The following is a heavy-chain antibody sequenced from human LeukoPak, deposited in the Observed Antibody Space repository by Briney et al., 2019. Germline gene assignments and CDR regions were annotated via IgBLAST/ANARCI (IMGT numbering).Heavy chain of an antibody. CDR3: ARALTTADAFDI. V-gene: IGHV3-21*01. CDR2: ISSSSSYI. J-gene: IGHJ3*02. D-gene: IGHD3-3*01. Sequence: GGSLRLSCAASGFTFSTYSMNWVRQAPGKGVEWVSSISSSSSYIFSADSVKGRFTISRDNAKNSLYLQMNSLRAEDTAVYYCARALTTADAFDIWGLGTMVTVSS. CDR1: GFTFSTYS.